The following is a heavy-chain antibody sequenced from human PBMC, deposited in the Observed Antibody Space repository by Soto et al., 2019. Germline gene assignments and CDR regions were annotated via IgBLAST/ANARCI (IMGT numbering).Heavy chain of an antibody. V-gene: IGHV3-30-3*01. D-gene: IGHD2-8*01. CDR3: ARDLGYCTNGVCYISSTSFDL. Sequence: QVQLVESGGGVVQPGRSLRLSCAASGFTFSSYAMHWVRQAPGKGLEWVAVISYDGSNKYYADSVKGRFIISRDNSKNTLYLQMNSLRAEDTAVYYCARDLGYCTNGVCYISSTSFDLWGRGTLVTVSS. CDR1: GFTFSSYA. CDR2: ISYDGSNK. J-gene: IGHJ2*01.